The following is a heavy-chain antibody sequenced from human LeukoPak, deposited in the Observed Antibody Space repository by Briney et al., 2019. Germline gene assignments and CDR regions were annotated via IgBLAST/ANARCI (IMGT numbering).Heavy chain of an antibody. CDR2: ISYDGSKK. CDR1: GFTFSSYA. J-gene: IGHJ5*02. V-gene: IGHV3-30-3*01. CDR3: ARPTKEGSSWYWWFDP. Sequence: GGSLRLSCAASGFTFSSYAMHWVRQAPGKGLEWVAVISYDGSKKYYADSVKGRFTISRDNSKNTLYLQMNSLRAEDTAVYYCARPTKEGSSWYWWFDPWGQGTLVTVSS. D-gene: IGHD6-13*01.